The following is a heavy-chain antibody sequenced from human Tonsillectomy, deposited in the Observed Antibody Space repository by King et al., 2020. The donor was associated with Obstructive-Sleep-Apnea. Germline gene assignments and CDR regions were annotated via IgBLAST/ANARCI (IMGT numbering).Heavy chain of an antibody. V-gene: IGHV3-7*01. CDR2: IKQDGSEK. CDR1: GFTFSSSW. D-gene: IGHD1-26*01. J-gene: IGHJ4*02. CDR3: TRLSGSSVDY. Sequence: VQLVESGGGLVQPGGSLRLSCAASGFTFSSSWMSWVRQAPGKGLEWVANIKQDGSEKYYVDSVKGRFTISRDNAKNSLYLQMNSLRVEDTAVYYCTRLSGSSVDYWGQGTLGTVSS.